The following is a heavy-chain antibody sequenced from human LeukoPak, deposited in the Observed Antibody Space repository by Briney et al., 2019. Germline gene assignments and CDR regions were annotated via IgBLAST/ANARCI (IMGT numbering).Heavy chain of an antibody. D-gene: IGHD3-3*01. V-gene: IGHV3-23*01. CDR2: ISGSGGST. J-gene: IGHJ4*02. CDR3: AKIAYDFWSGYPAIASW. CDR1: GFTFSSYA. Sequence: PGGSLRLSCAASGFTFSSYAMSWVRQAPGKGLEWVSAISGSGGSTYYADSVKGRFTISRDNSKNTLYLQMNSLRAEDTAVYYCAKIAYDFWSGYPAIASWWGQGTLVTVSS.